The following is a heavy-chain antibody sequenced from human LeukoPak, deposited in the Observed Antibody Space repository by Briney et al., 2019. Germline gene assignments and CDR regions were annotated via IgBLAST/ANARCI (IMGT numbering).Heavy chain of an antibody. Sequence: ALVKVSCKASGYTFTSYDINWVRQATGQGLEWMGWMNPNSGNTGYAQKFQGRVTMTRNTSISTAYMELSSLRSEDTAVYYCARSGDYSVFWSPRGNWFDPWGQGTLVTVSS. D-gene: IGHD2-15*01. CDR2: MNPNSGNT. CDR1: GYTFTSYD. V-gene: IGHV1-8*01. J-gene: IGHJ5*02. CDR3: ARSGDYSVFWSPRGNWFDP.